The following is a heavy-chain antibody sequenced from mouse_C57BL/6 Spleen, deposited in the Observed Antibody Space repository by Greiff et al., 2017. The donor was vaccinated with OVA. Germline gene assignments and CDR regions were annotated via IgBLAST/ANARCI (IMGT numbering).Heavy chain of an antibody. CDR1: GYTFTDYY. J-gene: IGHJ2*01. CDR2: INPNNGGT. Sequence: EVQLQQSGPELVKPGASVKISCKASGYTFTDYYMNWVKQSHGKSLEWIGDINPNNGGTSYNQKFKGKATLTVDKSSSTAYMELRSLTSEDSAVYYCARIRPLYYGSSNLDYWGQGTTLTVSS. V-gene: IGHV1-26*01. CDR3: ARIRPLYYGSSNLDY. D-gene: IGHD1-1*01.